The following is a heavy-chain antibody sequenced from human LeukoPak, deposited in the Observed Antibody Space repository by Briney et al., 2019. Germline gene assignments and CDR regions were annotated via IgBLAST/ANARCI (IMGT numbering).Heavy chain of an antibody. D-gene: IGHD3-10*01. Sequence: ASVKVSCKASGYTVTVYYMHWVRQAPGQGIEWMVWINPNSGGTNYAQKFQGRVTMTRDTSISTAYMELSRLRSDDTAVYYCARGLYYYGSRSYAGGYWGQGTLVTVSS. CDR3: ARGLYYYGSRSYAGGY. CDR2: INPNSGGT. J-gene: IGHJ4*02. V-gene: IGHV1-2*02. CDR1: GYTVTVYY.